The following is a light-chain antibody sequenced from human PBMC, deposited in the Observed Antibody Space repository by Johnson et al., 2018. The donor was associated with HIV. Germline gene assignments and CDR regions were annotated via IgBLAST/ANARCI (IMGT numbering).Light chain of an antibody. V-gene: IGLV1-51*01. CDR2: DND. CDR1: SSNIGNNY. CDR3: VTWDKSLNTGAV. J-gene: IGLJ1*01. Sequence: QSVLTQPPSLSAAPGQTVTISCSGSSSNIGNNYVSWYQQLPGTAPKLLIYDNDNRPSGILDRFSGSKSGTSATRGIAGLQLGDEADYYCVTWDKSLNTGAVFGTGTKVTVL.